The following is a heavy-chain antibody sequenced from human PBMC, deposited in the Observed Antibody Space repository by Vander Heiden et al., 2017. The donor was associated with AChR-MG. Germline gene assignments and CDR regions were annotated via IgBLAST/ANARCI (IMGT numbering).Heavy chain of an antibody. V-gene: IGHV3-15*07. Sequence: VQLVESGGDLVKRGGSLQRSCGASGFSFSKPRMNWVRQAPGKGLEWVGRIKSEDDGMTTDYAAPVKGRFSVSRDDSKNTVYLQMNSLKVEDTAVYYCWLNGYVRNSAVDHWGQGTLVTVSS. CDR3: WLNGYVRNSAVDH. CDR2: IKSEDDGMTT. J-gene: IGHJ4*02. D-gene: IGHD2-2*03. CDR1: GFSFSKPR.